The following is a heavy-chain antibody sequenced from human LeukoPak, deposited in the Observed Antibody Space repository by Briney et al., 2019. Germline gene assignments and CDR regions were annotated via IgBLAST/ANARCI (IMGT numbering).Heavy chain of an antibody. D-gene: IGHD3-22*01. Sequence: GGSLRLSCAASGFTFSSYGMHWVRQAPGKGLEWVAFIRYDGSNKYYADSVKGRFTISRDNSKNTLYLQMNSLRAEDTAVYYCAKERRIVVAEDFDYWGQGTLVTVSS. CDR2: IRYDGSNK. CDR1: GFTFSSYG. CDR3: AKERRIVVAEDFDY. V-gene: IGHV3-30*02. J-gene: IGHJ4*02.